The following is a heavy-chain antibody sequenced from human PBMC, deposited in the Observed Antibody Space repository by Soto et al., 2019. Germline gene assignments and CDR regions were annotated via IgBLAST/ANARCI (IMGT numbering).Heavy chain of an antibody. D-gene: IGHD4-17*01. V-gene: IGHV1-69*13. Sequence: SVKVSCKASGGTFSSYAISWVRQAPGQGLEWMGGIIPIFGTANYAQKFQGRVTITADESTSTAYMELSSLRSEDTAVYYCARDRTTVVTLDYWGQGTLVTVSS. J-gene: IGHJ4*02. CDR2: IIPIFGTA. CDR1: GGTFSSYA. CDR3: ARDRTTVVTLDY.